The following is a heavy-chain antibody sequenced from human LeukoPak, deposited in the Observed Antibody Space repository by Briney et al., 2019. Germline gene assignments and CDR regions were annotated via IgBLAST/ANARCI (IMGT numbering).Heavy chain of an antibody. D-gene: IGHD6-19*01. J-gene: IGHJ4*02. CDR3: ATLRRSGWYIGD. Sequence: GASVKVSCKASGYTFSDYYMHWVRQAPGQGLEWMGWINPYSGGTNYAEKFQGRVTMTRDTSMTTAYMELSSLRSDDTPMYYCATLRRSGWYIGDWGQGTLVTVSS. CDR2: INPYSGGT. CDR1: GYTFSDYY. V-gene: IGHV1-2*02.